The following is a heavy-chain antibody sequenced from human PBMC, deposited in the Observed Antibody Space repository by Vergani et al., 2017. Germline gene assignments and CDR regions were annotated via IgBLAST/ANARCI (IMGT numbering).Heavy chain of an antibody. D-gene: IGHD1-14*01. CDR2: TWYDGNNK. CDR3: ARDWRLLYNRFDP. J-gene: IGHJ5*02. Sequence: QVQLVESGGGVVQPGRSLRLSCAASGFTFNQYGMHWVRQAPGKGLEWVAVTWYDGNNKQYADSVKGRFTISRDNSKSTMYLQMNSLGDEDTGVYYCARDWRLLYNRFDPWGQGTLVTVSS. CDR1: GFTFNQYG. V-gene: IGHV3-33*01.